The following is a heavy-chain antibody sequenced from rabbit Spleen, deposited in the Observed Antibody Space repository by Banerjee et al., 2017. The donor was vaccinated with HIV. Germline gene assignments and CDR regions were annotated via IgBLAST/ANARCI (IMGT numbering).Heavy chain of an antibody. CDR2: IYGGSSDST. J-gene: IGHJ6*01. Sequence: QSLEESGGALVKPGASLTLTCKASGFTFSFIYWICWVRQAPGKGLEWIACIYGGSSDSTYYASWANGRFTISKTSSTPVTLQMTSLTVADTAIYFCASDSASSFSSYGMALWGPGTLVTVS. CDR3: ASDSASSFSSYGMAL. CDR1: GFTFSFIYW. V-gene: IGHV1S40*01. D-gene: IGHD8-1*01.